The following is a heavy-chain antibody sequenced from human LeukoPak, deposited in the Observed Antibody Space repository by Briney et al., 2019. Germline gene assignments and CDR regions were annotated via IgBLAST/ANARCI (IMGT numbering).Heavy chain of an antibody. CDR2: IWYDGSNK. D-gene: IGHD3-10*01. V-gene: IGHV3-33*01. CDR1: GFTFSSYG. CDR3: ARDFGPLYFDY. Sequence: GGSLRLSCAASGFTFSSYGMHWVRQAPGKGLEWVAVIWYDGSNKYYADSVKGRFTISRDNSKNTLYLQMNSLRAEDTAVYYCARDFGPLYFDYWGQGTLVTVSS. J-gene: IGHJ4*02.